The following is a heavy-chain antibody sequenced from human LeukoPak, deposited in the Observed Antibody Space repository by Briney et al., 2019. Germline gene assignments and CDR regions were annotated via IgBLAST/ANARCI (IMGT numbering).Heavy chain of an antibody. CDR2: ISGSGGST. CDR1: GFTFSSYA. D-gene: IGHD6-13*01. V-gene: IGHV3-23*01. CDR3: AKEGRIAAAGREGYYYYGMDV. J-gene: IGHJ6*02. Sequence: GGSLRLSCAASGFTFSSYAMSWVRQAPGKGLEWVSAISGSGGSTYCADSVKGRFTISRDNSKNTLYLQMNSLRAEDTAVYYCAKEGRIAAAGREGYYYYGMDVWGQGTTVTVSS.